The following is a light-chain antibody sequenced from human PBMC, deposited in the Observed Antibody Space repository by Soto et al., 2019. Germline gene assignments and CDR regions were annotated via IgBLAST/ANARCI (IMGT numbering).Light chain of an antibody. V-gene: IGKV1-5*03. CDR3: QHYNSYSEA. J-gene: IGKJ1*01. CDR1: QTISSW. CDR2: KAS. Sequence: DIQMTQSPSTLSGSVGDRVTITCRASQTISSWLAWYQQKPGKAPKLLIYKASTLKSGVPSMFSGSGSGTEFTLTISSLKPDDFATYYCQHYNSYSEAFGQGTKVELK.